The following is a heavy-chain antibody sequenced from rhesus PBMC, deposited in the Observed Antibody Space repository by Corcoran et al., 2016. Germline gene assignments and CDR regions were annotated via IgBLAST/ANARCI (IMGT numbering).Heavy chain of an antibody. J-gene: IGHJ4*01. CDR3: ARDGAGWNLPRGHFDY. CDR2: ITGSGSST. D-gene: IGHD1-1*01. V-gene: IGHV4-169*02. CDR1: GGSISSSY. Sequence: QLQLQESGPGLVKPSETLSVTCAVSGGSISSSYWSWIRQATGKGLEWLGYITGSGSSTTSTPSLKSRVTLSVDTSKNQFSLKLSSVTAADTAVYYCARDGAGWNLPRGHFDYWGQGVLVTVSS.